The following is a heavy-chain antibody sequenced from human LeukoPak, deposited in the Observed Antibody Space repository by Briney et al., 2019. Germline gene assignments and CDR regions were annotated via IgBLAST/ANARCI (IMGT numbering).Heavy chain of an antibody. D-gene: IGHD3-10*02. V-gene: IGHV3-33*01. CDR2: IWYDGSNK. CDR1: GFTFSSYG. Sequence: PGRSLRLSCAASGFTFSSYGMHWVRQAPGKGLEWVAVIWYDGSNKYYADSVKGRFTISRDNSKNTLYLQMNSLRAEDTAVYYCARVPKFGELSSYFDYWGQGTLVTVSS. J-gene: IGHJ4*02. CDR3: ARVPKFGELSSYFDY.